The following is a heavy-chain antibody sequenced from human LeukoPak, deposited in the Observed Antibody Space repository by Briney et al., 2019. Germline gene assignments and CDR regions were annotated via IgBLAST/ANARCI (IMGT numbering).Heavy chain of an antibody. CDR2: INHSGGT. V-gene: IGHV4-34*01. CDR3: ARGRAVAPNYYYCGMDV. D-gene: IGHD2-15*01. Sequence: PSETLSLTCAVYGGSLSGYYWSWIRQSPGKGLEWIGEINHSGGTNYNASLKSRVTTSVDTSKKQFSLKLNSVTAADTAVYYCARGRAVAPNYYYCGMDVWGRGTTVTVSS. J-gene: IGHJ6*02. CDR1: GGSLSGYY.